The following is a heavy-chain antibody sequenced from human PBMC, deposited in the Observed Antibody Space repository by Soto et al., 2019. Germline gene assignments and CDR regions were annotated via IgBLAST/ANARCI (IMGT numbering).Heavy chain of an antibody. CDR1: GFTFRIYS. V-gene: IGHV3-23*01. CDR3: AKDGHKWGKPNYYTYSYMDV. D-gene: IGHD3-16*01. CDR2: ISGSGGST. J-gene: IGHJ6*03. Sequence: PGGSLRLSCAASGFTFRIYSMNWVRQAPGKGLEWVSAISGSGGSTYYADSVKGRFTISRDNSKNTLYLQMNSPRAEDTAVYYCAKDGHKWGKPNYYTYSYMDVWGKGTTVPVSS.